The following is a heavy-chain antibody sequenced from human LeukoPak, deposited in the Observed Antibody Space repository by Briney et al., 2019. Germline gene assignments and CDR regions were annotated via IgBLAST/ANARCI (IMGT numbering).Heavy chain of an antibody. CDR1: GYMFTTYG. CDR2: ISANNGNT. D-gene: IGHD2-15*01. CDR3: ARDSGYCSGGSCYGY. J-gene: IGHJ4*02. V-gene: IGHV1-18*01. Sequence: GASVKVSCRTSGYMFTTYGISWVRQAPGQGLEWVGWISANNGNTKYAQRLQDRVTMTTNTSTSTAYMELRSLRSEDTAVYYCARDSGYCSGGSCYGYWGQGTLVTVSS.